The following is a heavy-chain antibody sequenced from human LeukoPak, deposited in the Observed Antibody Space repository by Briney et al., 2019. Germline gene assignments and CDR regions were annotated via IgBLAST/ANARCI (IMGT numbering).Heavy chain of an antibody. CDR2: IAYDGSRA. J-gene: IGHJ4*02. D-gene: IGHD1-14*01. CDR3: TRYNNDHFDY. V-gene: IGHV3-30*04. Sequence: GGSLRLSCAASGFTFSSYAMHWVRQTPGKGLEWVAVIAYDGSRAFYADSVKGRFTISRDNSKNTMSVQMDDLRAEDTAVYYCTRYNNDHFDYWGQGTLVTVSS. CDR1: GFTFSSYA.